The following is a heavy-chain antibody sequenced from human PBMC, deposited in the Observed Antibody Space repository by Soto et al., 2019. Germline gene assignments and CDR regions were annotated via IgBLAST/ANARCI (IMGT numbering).Heavy chain of an antibody. CDR2: INPSGGRT. V-gene: IGHV1-46*01. CDR3: AGLYHYDSSGYYDY. J-gene: IGHJ4*02. D-gene: IGHD3-22*01. Sequence: ASVKVSCKASGNSFTTYYMHWVRQAPGQGLEWMGIINPSGGRTTYAQKFQGRVTMTRDTSTSTFHMELSSLTSEDTAVYYCAGLYHYDSSGYYDYWGQGALVTVSS. CDR1: GNSFTTYY.